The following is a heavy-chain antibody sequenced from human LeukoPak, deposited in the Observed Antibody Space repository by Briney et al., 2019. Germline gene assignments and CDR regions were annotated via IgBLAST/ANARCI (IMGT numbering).Heavy chain of an antibody. CDR3: ATLGAYCSGGSCYDQNYYYYYGMDV. D-gene: IGHD2-15*01. J-gene: IGHJ6*02. CDR1: GFTFDDYG. V-gene: IGHV3-20*04. CDR2: INWNGGST. Sequence: GGSLRLSCAASGFTFDDYGMSWVRQAPGGGLEWVSGINWNGGSTGYADSVKGRFTISGDNAKNSLYLQMNSLRAEDTALYYCATLGAYCSGGSCYDQNYYYYYGMDVWGQGTTVTVSS.